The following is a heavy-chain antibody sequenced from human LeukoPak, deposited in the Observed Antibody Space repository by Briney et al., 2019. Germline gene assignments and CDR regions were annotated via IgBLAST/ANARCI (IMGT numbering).Heavy chain of an antibody. CDR1: GITFSSYG. V-gene: IGHV3-30*03. D-gene: IGHD4-23*01. J-gene: IGHJ3*01. CDR3: ARDMSTRVTPISYAFDV. CDR2: ISYDGSNK. Sequence: PGRSLRLSCAASGITFSSYGMHWVRQAPGKGLEWVAVISYDGSNKYYADSVKGRFTISRDNSKNTLYLQMNSLRAEDTAVYYCARDMSTRVTPISYAFDVWGQGTMVTVSS.